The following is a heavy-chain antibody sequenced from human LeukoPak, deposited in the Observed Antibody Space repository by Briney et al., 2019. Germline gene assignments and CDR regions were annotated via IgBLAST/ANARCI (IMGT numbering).Heavy chain of an antibody. D-gene: IGHD2-8*01. J-gene: IGHJ5*02. V-gene: IGHV4-59*01. Sequence: SETLSLTCTVSDGSISSYYWSWIRQPPGKGLEWIGYIYYSGSTNYNPSLKSRVTISVDTSKNQFSLKLSSVTAADTAVYYCASYQTDCTNGVCANWFDPWGQGTLVTVSS. CDR3: ASYQTDCTNGVCANWFDP. CDR2: IYYSGST. CDR1: DGSISSYY.